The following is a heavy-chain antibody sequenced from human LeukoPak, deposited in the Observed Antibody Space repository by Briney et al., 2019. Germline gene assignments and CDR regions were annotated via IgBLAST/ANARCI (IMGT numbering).Heavy chain of an antibody. V-gene: IGHV4-59*12. D-gene: IGHD6-6*01. Sequence: SETLSLTCTVSGGSISNYYWSWIRQPPGKGLEWMGYISHTGSTNYNPSLKSRVTMSVDTSKNQFSLKLSSVTAADTAVYYCARDMRRYSSSFVFDYWGQGTLVTVSS. CDR1: GGSISNYY. CDR2: ISHTGST. CDR3: ARDMRRYSSSFVFDY. J-gene: IGHJ4*02.